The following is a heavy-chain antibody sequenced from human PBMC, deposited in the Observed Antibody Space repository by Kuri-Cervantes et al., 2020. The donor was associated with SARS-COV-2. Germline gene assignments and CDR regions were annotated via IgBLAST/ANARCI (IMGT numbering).Heavy chain of an antibody. CDR1: GYTFTGYY. D-gene: IGHD3-10*01. J-gene: IGHJ6*02. V-gene: IGHV1-2*04. CDR2: INPNSGGT. CDR3: ARGVVRGLIQSYYYGMDV. Sequence: ASVKVCCKASGYTFTGYYMYWVRQAPGQGLEWMGWINPNSGGTNYAQKVQGWVTMTRDTSSTGYMALSRLRSDDTAVYYCARGVVRGLIQSYYYGMDVWGQGTTVTVSS.